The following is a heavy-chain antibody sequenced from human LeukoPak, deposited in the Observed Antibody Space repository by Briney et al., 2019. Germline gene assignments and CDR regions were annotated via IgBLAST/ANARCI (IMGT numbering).Heavy chain of an antibody. CDR2: IYYSGST. V-gene: IGHV4-39*01. D-gene: IGHD3-10*01. CDR1: GGSISSSSYY. Sequence: PSETLSLTCTVSGGSISSSSYYWGWIRQPPGKGLEWIGSIYYSGSTYYNPSLKSRVTISVDTSKNQFSLKLSSVTAADTAVYYCARHRYYGSGSYRYAFDIWGQGTMVTVSS. CDR3: ARHRYYGSGSYRYAFDI. J-gene: IGHJ3*02.